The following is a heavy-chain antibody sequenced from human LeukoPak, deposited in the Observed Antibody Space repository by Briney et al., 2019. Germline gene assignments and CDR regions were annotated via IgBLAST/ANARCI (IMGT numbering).Heavy chain of an antibody. CDR1: GFTFSNYA. CDR3: ARAKRGLTDY. Sequence: PGGSLRLSCAASGFTFSNYAIHWVRQAPGKGLEWVAVISYDGKNKFYADSVTGRFTIPRDNSKNTLFLQMGSLRAEDTAVYYCARAKRGLTDYWGQGTLVTVSS. J-gene: IGHJ4*02. CDR2: ISYDGKNK. V-gene: IGHV3-30*04. D-gene: IGHD2-8*01.